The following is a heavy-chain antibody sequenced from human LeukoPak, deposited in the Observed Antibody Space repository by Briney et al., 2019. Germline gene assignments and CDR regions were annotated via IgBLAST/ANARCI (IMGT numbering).Heavy chain of an antibody. Sequence: ASVKVSCKASGGTFSCYTISWVRQAPGQGLEWMGRIIPILGIANYAQKFQGRVTITADKSTSTAYMELSSLRSEDTAVYYCARVNGYSYGSMYYFDYWGQGTLVTVSS. D-gene: IGHD5-18*01. CDR3: ARVNGYSYGSMYYFDY. J-gene: IGHJ4*02. CDR2: IIPILGIA. CDR1: GGTFSCYT. V-gene: IGHV1-69*02.